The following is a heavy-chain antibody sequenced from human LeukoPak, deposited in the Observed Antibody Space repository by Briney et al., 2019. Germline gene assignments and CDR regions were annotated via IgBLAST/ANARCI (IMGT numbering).Heavy chain of an antibody. V-gene: IGHV4-61*02. CDR1: GGSISSGSYY. CDR3: AREHYYDSSGFHDF. CDR2: IYISGST. D-gene: IGHD3-22*01. Sequence: SETLSLTCTVSGGSISSGSYYWSWIRQPAGKGLEWIGRIYISGSTNYNPSLKSRVTISVDTSKNQFSLRLSSVTAADTAVYYCAREHYYDSSGFHDFWGQGTLVTVSS. J-gene: IGHJ4*02.